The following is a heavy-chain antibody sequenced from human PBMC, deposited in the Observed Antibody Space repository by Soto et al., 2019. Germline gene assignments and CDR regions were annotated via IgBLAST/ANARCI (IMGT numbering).Heavy chain of an antibody. V-gene: IGHV1-3*01. CDR1: GYTFTSYA. CDR2: INAGNGNT. Sequence: ASVKVSCKASGYTFTSYAMHWVRQAPGQRLEWMGWINAGNGNTKYSQKFQGRVTITRDTSASTAYMELSSLRSEDTAVYYCARNLVFGVVIRGSENPPFDYWGQGTLVTVSS. D-gene: IGHD3-3*01. CDR3: ARNLVFGVVIRGSENPPFDY. J-gene: IGHJ4*02.